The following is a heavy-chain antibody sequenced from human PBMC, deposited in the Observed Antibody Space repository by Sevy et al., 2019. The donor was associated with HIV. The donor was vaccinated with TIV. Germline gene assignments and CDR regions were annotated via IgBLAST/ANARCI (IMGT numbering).Heavy chain of an antibody. CDR3: AKGEKYYDSSGLTVHFDY. V-gene: IGHV3-23*01. J-gene: IGHJ4*02. CDR2: ISGSGGST. CDR1: GFTFSSYA. D-gene: IGHD3-22*01. Sequence: GGSLRLSCAASGFTFSSYAMSWDRQAPGKGLEWVSAISGSGGSTYYANSVKGRFTISRDNSKNTLYLQMNSLRAEDTAVYYCAKGEKYYDSSGLTVHFDYWGQGTLVTVSS.